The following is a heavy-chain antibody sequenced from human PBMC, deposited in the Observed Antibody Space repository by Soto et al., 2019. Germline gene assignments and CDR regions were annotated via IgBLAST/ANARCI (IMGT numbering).Heavy chain of an antibody. V-gene: IGHV3-15*01. Sequence: GGSLRLSCAASGFTFSDVWMSWVRQAPGKGLEWVGRIKSKIDGGTTDYAAPVKGRITISRDDSKNTLYLQMNGLKTEDTALYYCATFTPLYRDPDAFDIWGHGTMVTVS. J-gene: IGHJ3*02. D-gene: IGHD4-17*01. CDR2: IKSKIDGGTT. CDR1: GFTFSDVW. CDR3: ATFTPLYRDPDAFDI.